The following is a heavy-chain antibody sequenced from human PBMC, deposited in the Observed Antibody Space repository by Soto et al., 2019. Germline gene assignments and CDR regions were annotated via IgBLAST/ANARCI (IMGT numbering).Heavy chain of an antibody. D-gene: IGHD1-1*01. CDR3: ARGRSEGTTGRFRNYYYYYMDV. V-gene: IGHV3-33*01. J-gene: IGHJ6*03. CDR1: GFTFSSYG. Sequence: GGSLRLSCAASGFTFSSYGMHWVRQAPGKGLEWVAVIWYDGSNKYYADSMKGRFTISRDNSKNTLYLQMNSLRAEDTAVYYCARGRSEGTTGRFRNYYYYYMDVWGKGTTVTVSS. CDR2: IWYDGSNK.